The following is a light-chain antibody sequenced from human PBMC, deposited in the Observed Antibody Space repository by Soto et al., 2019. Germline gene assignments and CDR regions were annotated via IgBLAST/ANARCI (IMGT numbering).Light chain of an antibody. V-gene: IGLV2-14*01. CDR3: SSYTSSSTLVV. J-gene: IGLJ2*01. Sequence: QSALTQPASVSGSPGQSITISCTGTSSDVGGYNYVSWYQQHPGKAPKLMIYDVSNRPSGVSNRFSGSKSGNTASLTISGLQAEDEADSYCSSYTSSSTLVVFGGVTKVTVL. CDR2: DVS. CDR1: SSDVGGYNY.